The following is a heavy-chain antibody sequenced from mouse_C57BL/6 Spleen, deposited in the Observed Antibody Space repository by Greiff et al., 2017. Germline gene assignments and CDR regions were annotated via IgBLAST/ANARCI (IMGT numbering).Heavy chain of an antibody. D-gene: IGHD1-1*01. CDR3: ARMGYYGIYYAMDY. CDR2: SWWDDDK. CDR1: GFSLSTFGMG. V-gene: IGHV8-8*01. J-gene: IGHJ4*01. Sequence: QVTLKVSGPGILQPSQTLSLTCSFSGFSLSTFGMGVGWIRQPSGQGLEWLAHSWWDDDKYYNPALKSRLTISKDTSKNQVFLKIANVDTADTATYYCARMGYYGIYYAMDYWGQGTSVTVSS.